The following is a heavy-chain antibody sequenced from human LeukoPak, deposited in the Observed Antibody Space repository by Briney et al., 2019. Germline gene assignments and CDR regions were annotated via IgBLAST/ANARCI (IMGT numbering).Heavy chain of an antibody. CDR3: ARARVRGVVDI. D-gene: IGHD3-10*01. J-gene: IGHJ3*02. CDR1: GYTFTSYG. CDR2: INPNSGGT. Sequence: ASVKVSCKASGYTFTSYGISWVRQAPGQGLEWMGWINPNSGGTNYAQKFQGRVTMTRDTSISTAYMELSRLRSDDTAVYYCARARVRGVVDIWGQGTMVTVSS. V-gene: IGHV1-2*02.